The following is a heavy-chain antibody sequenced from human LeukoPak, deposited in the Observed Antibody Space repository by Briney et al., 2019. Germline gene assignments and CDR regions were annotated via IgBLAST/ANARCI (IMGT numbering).Heavy chain of an antibody. CDR3: ARDRGYCSGGSCYSNAFDI. CDR2: ISSSTTYI. CDR1: GFTFSTYS. D-gene: IGHD2-15*01. J-gene: IGHJ3*02. V-gene: IGHV3-21*01. Sequence: PGGSLRLSCSASGFTFSTYSMNWVRQAPGKGLEWVSYISSSTTYIYYADSVKGRFTISRDNAKNSLYLQMNSLRAEDTSVYYCARDRGYCSGGSCYSNAFDIWGQGTMVTVSS.